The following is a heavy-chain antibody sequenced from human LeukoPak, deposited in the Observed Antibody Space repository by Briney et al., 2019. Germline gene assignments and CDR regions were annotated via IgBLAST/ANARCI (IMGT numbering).Heavy chain of an antibody. D-gene: IGHD4-17*01. CDR3: ARTTTVTTVPDY. J-gene: IGHJ4*02. Sequence: GVSLRLSCAASGFTFSSYAMHWVRQAPGKGLEWVAVISYDGSNKYYADSVKGRFTISRDNSKNTLYLQMNSLRAEDTAVYYCARTTTVTTVPDYWGQGTLVTVSS. CDR2: ISYDGSNK. CDR1: GFTFSSYA. V-gene: IGHV3-30*04.